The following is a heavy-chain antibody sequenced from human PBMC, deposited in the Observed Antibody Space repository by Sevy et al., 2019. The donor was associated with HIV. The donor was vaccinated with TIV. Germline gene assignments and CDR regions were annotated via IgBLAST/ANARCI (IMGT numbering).Heavy chain of an antibody. V-gene: IGHV3-66*01. CDR1: GFPVSSNY. J-gene: IGHJ4*02. Sequence: GGSLRLSCAASGFPVSSNYMSWVRQAPGKGLEWVSVIYSDGSTYQADSMKGRFTISRDNSKNTLYLQMNSLRVEDTAVYYCARGKSGYGYGLDYWGQGTLVTVSS. CDR3: ARGKSGYGYGLDY. CDR2: IYSDGST. D-gene: IGHD5-18*01.